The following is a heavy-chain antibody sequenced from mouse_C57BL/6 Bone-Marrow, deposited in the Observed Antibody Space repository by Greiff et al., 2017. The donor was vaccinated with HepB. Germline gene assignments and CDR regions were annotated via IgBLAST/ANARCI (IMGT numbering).Heavy chain of an antibody. J-gene: IGHJ4*01. CDR1: GYTFTDHT. D-gene: IGHD1-1*01. V-gene: IGHV1-78*01. Sequence: VKLVESDAALVKPGASVKISCKVSGYTFTDHTIHWMKQRPEQGLEWIGYIYPRDGSTKYNEKFKGKATLTADKSSSTAYMQLNSLTSEDSAVYFCARRVDDYAMDYWGQGTSVTVSS. CDR2: IYPRDGST. CDR3: ARRVDDYAMDY.